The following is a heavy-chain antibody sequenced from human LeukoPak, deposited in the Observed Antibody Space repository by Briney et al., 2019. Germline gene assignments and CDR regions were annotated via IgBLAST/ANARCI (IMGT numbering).Heavy chain of an antibody. CDR1: GFTFTDYS. CDR3: ATSDDAAGTS. J-gene: IGHJ5*02. Sequence: GGSLRLSCAASGFTFTDYSMNWVRQAPGKGLDWVSSITTSSSYIYYADSLKGRFTISRDNAKNSLYLQMTSLRADDTAVYYCATSDDAAGTSWGQGTLVTVSS. D-gene: IGHD6-25*01. V-gene: IGHV3-21*01. CDR2: ITTSSSYI.